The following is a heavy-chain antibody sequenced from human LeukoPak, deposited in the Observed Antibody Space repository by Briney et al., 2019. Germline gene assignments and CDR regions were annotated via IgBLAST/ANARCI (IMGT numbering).Heavy chain of an antibody. V-gene: IGHV4-34*01. J-gene: IGHJ6*03. D-gene: IGHD3-9*01. CDR3: ARGGILRYFTYYYYYCLDV. CDR2: AMHGGRT. Sequence: PSETLSLACAVYGGSFCVYHWGWMAHPPGEGWVGIGEAMHGGRTNYNPFLKSCVTISVDTSKNQFSMKLSTVPAAETAVYYCARGGILRYFTYYYYYCLDVWGKGTTVTVSS. CDR1: GGSFCVYH.